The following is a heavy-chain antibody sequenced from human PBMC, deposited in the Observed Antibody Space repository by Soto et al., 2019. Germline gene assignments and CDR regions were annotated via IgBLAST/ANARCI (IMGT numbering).Heavy chain of an antibody. J-gene: IGHJ6*02. V-gene: IGHV3-48*03. D-gene: IGHD3-10*01. Sequence: EVELVESGGGLVQPGGSLRLSCAASGFSFSDYEMNWVRQAPGKGLEWIAHISFSGSTIYYADSVKGRFSISRDNSKNFLYLQMSGLRADDSAVYYCTRGAWFFYGVDVWGLGTTVTVSS. CDR3: TRGAWFFYGVDV. CDR1: GFSFSDYE. CDR2: ISFSGSTI.